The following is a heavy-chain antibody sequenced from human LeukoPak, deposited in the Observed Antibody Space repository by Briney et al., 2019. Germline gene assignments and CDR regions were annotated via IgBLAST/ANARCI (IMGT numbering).Heavy chain of an antibody. J-gene: IGHJ6*03. CDR2: IYYSGST. D-gene: IGHD3-3*01. Sequence: PSETLSLTCTVSGGSISSYYWSWIRQPPGKGLEWIGYIYYSGSTNYNPSLESRVTISVDTSKNQFSLKLSSVTAADTAVYYCAREVGVRVRDGFYYYYMDVWGKGTTVTISS. CDR3: AREVGVRVRDGFYYYYMDV. CDR1: GGSISSYY. V-gene: IGHV4-59*01.